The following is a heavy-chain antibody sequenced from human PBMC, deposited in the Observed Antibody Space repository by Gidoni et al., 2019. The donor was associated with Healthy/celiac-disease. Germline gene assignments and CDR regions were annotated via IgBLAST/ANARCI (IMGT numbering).Heavy chain of an antibody. J-gene: IGHJ3*02. CDR1: GFTFSSYS. CDR2: ISSSSSYI. D-gene: IGHD2-21*01. V-gene: IGHV3-21*01. CDR3: ARDRIAVYAFDI. Sequence: EVQLVESGGGLVKPGGSLRLSCAASGFTFSSYSMNWVRQAPGKGLEWVSSISSSSSYIYYADSVKGRFTIPRDNAKNSLYLQMNSLRAEDTAVYYCARDRIAVYAFDIWGQGTMVTVSS.